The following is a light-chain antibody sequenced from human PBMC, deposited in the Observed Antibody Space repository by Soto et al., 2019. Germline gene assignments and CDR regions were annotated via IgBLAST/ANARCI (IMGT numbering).Light chain of an antibody. CDR3: QQYDHWPAT. Sequence: EIVLTQSPGTLSLSPGARATLSCRASQSVSSTYLAWYQQEPGQAPRLLIYGASSRATGIPDRFSGSGSGTDFTLTISRLEPEDFAVYYCQQYDHWPATFGQGTKVDI. CDR2: GAS. J-gene: IGKJ1*01. V-gene: IGKV3-20*01. CDR1: QSVSSTY.